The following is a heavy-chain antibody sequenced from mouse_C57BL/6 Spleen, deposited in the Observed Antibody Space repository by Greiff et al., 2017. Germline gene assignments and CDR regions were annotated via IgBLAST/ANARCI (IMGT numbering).Heavy chain of an antibody. D-gene: IGHD1-1*01. V-gene: IGHV2-2*01. CDR1: GFSLTSYG. CDR2: IWSGGST. CDR3: AREGLLRDLDY. Sequence: QVQLKQSGPGLVQPSQSLSITCTVSGFSLTSYGVHWVRQSPGKGLEWLGVIWSGGSTDYNAAFISRLSISKDNSKSQVFFKMNSLQADDTAIYYCAREGLLRDLDYWGQGTTLTVSS. J-gene: IGHJ2*01.